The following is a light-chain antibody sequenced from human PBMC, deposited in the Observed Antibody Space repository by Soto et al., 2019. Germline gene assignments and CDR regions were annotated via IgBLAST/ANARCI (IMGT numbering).Light chain of an antibody. CDR2: GAS. V-gene: IGKV3D-15*01. CDR3: QQYNNWPRT. J-gene: IGKJ1*01. CDR1: QSVSSGY. Sequence: IVFTQSPCTLSLSPGERATLSCRASQSVSSGYLAWYQQKPGQAPSLLIYGASSRATGIPARFSGSGSGTEFTLTINSLQSEDFAVYYCQQYNNWPRTFGQGTKVDIK.